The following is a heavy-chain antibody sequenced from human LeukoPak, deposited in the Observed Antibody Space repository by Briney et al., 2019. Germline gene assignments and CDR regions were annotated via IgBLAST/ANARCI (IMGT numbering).Heavy chain of an antibody. Sequence: SQTLSLTCTVSGGSISSGVYYWSWIRQPAGKGLEWIGRIYTSGSAWSTSYNPSLKSRVTMSVDTSKSQFSLKLSSVTAADTAVYYCARVIRAGSWDALDVWGPGTLVAISS. J-gene: IGHJ3*01. V-gene: IGHV4-61*02. CDR1: GGSISSGVYY. CDR2: IYTSGSAWST. D-gene: IGHD3-10*01. CDR3: ARVIRAGSWDALDV.